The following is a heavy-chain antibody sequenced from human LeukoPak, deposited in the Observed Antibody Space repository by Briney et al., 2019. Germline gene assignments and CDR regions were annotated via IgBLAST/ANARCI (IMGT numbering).Heavy chain of an antibody. CDR3: AKGDFWSGYLFDY. CDR1: GVSINTCCYY. D-gene: IGHD3-3*01. CDR2: KYYSGST. Sequence: SETLSLTCDVSGVSINTCCYYWTWMRQPPGKGLEWIGYKYYSGSTRYNSSLRSRLTISLDTSKNQFSLRLTSVTAADTAVYYCAKGDFWSGYLFDYWGQGTLVTVSS. J-gene: IGHJ4*02. V-gene: IGHV4-61*01.